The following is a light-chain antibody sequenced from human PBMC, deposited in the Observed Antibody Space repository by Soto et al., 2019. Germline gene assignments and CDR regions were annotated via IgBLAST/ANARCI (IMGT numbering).Light chain of an antibody. CDR1: QDIKNY. V-gene: IGKV1-33*01. Sequence: DLQMTQSPSSLSASVGDRVTITCQASQDIKNYLNWYQQKSGKAPKLLIYDASDLEKGVPSRFSGSGSGTDFTFTIKSLKPEDIATYYCQQYDNLPLTFGGGTKVEIK. J-gene: IGKJ4*01. CDR2: DAS. CDR3: QQYDNLPLT.